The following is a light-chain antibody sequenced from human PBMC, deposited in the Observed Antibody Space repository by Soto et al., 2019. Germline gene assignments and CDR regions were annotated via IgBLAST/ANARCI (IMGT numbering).Light chain of an antibody. Sequence: QSALTQPASVSGSPGQSITISCTGTSSNVGNFNVVSWYQQHPGKAPKVIIYDVSERPSGVSHRFSGSKSGNMASLTISGLQAEDEADYYCCSYAGSGTNVFGTGTKVTVL. CDR3: CSYAGSGTNV. V-gene: IGLV2-23*02. CDR2: DVS. J-gene: IGLJ1*01. CDR1: SSNVGNFNV.